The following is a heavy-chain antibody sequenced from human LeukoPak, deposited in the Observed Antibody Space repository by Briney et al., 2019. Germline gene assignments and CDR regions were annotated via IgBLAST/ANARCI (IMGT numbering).Heavy chain of an antibody. CDR1: GGSINSYY. Sequence: SETLSLTCTVSGGSINSYYWNWIRQPPGKGLEWIGYIYYSGATNYNPSLKSRVTISVDTSKTQFSLKLNSVTAADTAVYYCARDGGGHDYGDYTFDYWGQGTLVTVSS. V-gene: IGHV4-59*01. D-gene: IGHD4-17*01. CDR2: IYYSGAT. J-gene: IGHJ4*02. CDR3: ARDGGGHDYGDYTFDY.